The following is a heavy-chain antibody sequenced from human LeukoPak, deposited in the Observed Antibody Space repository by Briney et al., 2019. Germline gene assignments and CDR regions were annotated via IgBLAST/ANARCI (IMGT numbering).Heavy chain of an antibody. CDR2: IYYSGST. D-gene: IGHD6-19*01. V-gene: IGHV4-59*08. CDR1: AGSISSYY. Sequence: PSETLSLTCTVSAGSISSYYWSWIRQPPGKGLEWIGYIYYSGSTNYNPSLKSRVTISVDTSKNQFSLKLSSVTAADTAVYYCASLWYSSGWIDYWGQGTLVTVSS. J-gene: IGHJ4*02. CDR3: ASLWYSSGWIDY.